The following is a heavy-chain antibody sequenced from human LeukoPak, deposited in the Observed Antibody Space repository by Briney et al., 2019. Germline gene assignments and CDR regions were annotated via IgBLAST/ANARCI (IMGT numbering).Heavy chain of an antibody. V-gene: IGHV4-34*01. Sequence: SETLSLTCAVYGGSFSGYYWSWIRQPPGKGLEWIGEINHSGSTNYNPSLKSRVTISVDTSKNQFSLELSSVTAADTAVYYCAREPRITMIVVAVPDAFDIWGQGTMVTVSS. CDR2: INHSGST. D-gene: IGHD3-22*01. CDR1: GGSFSGYY. J-gene: IGHJ3*02. CDR3: AREPRITMIVVAVPDAFDI.